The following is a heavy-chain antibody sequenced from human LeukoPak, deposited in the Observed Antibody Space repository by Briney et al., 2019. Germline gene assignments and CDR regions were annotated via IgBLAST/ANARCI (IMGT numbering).Heavy chain of an antibody. J-gene: IGHJ6*02. Sequence: PGGSLRLSCAASGFTFSSYSMNWVRQAPGKGLGWVSYISSSSSTIYYADSVKGRFTISRDNAKNSLYLQMKSLRDEDTAVYYCARERLWWHKRSAYYCGMDVWGQGTTVTVSS. CDR2: ISSSSSTI. CDR1: GFTFSSYS. CDR3: ARERLWWHKRSAYYCGMDV. D-gene: IGHD2-21*01. V-gene: IGHV3-48*02.